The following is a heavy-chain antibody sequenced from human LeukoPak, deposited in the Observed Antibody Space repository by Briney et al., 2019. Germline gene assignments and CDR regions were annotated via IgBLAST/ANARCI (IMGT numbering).Heavy chain of an antibody. J-gene: IGHJ5*02. CDR3: ARGLSRLKLAVGPRFVKYNWFDP. CDR1: GGSISSYY. D-gene: IGHD2-15*01. Sequence: SETLSLTCTVSGGSISSYYWSWIRQPPGKGLEWIGYIYYSGSTNYNPSLKSRVTISVDTSKNQFSLKLSSVTAADTAAYYCARGLSRLKLAVGPRFVKYNWFDPWGQGTLVTVSS. V-gene: IGHV4-59*12. CDR2: IYYSGST.